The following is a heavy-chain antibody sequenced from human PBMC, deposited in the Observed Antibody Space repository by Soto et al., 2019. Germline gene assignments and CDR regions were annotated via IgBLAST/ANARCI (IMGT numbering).Heavy chain of an antibody. CDR1: GDSVSSNSAA. V-gene: IGHV6-1*01. CDR2: TYYRSKWYN. CDR3: AREHIVATINYYYYGMDV. Sequence: QVQLQQSGPGLVKPSQTLSLTCAISGDSVSSNSAAWNWIRQSPSRGLEWLGRTYYRSKWYNNYAVSVKSRITINPDTSKNHFSLQLNSVTPEDTAVYYCAREHIVATINYYYYGMDVWGQGTTVTVSS. J-gene: IGHJ6*02. D-gene: IGHD5-12*01.